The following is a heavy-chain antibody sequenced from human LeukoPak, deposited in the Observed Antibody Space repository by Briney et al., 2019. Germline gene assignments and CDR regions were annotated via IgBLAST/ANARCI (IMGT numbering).Heavy chain of an antibody. Sequence: SSQTLSLTCTVSGGSISSGDYYWSWIRQPPGKGLEWIGYIYYSGSTYYNPSLKSRVTMSVDTSKNQFSLKLSSVTAADTAVYYCARDAPYNWNDVPRPQGKNYYYYYYMDVWGKGTTVTVSS. D-gene: IGHD1-20*01. CDR3: ARDAPYNWNDVPRPQGKNYYYYYYMDV. CDR1: GGSISSGDYY. J-gene: IGHJ6*03. CDR2: IYYSGST. V-gene: IGHV4-30-4*01.